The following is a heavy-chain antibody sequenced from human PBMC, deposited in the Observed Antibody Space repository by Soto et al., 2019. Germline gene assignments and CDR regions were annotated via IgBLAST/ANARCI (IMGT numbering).Heavy chain of an antibody. Sequence: EVQLVESGGGLVQPGGSQRLSCAASGFSFSSFWMSWVRQAPGKGLEWVAAIKEDGSEKNYVDSVRGRFTISRHNAKNSLYLQMNSLRADDTAVYYCARDVIWGQGSLVTVSS. CDR1: GFSFSSFW. CDR3: ARDVI. J-gene: IGHJ4*02. CDR2: IKEDGSEK. V-gene: IGHV3-7*05.